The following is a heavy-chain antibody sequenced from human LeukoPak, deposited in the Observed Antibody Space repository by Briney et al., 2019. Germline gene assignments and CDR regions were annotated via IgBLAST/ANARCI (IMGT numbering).Heavy chain of an antibody. CDR2: IKQDGSEK. D-gene: IGHD4-17*01. V-gene: IGHV3-7*01. Sequence: GGSLRLSCAASGFTFTTYWMSWVRQAPGKGLEWVANIKQDGSEKYYVDSVKGRFTISRDNAKNSLYLQMNSLRAEDTAVYYCAREGPSVTPYYWGQGTLVTVSS. CDR3: AREGPSVTPYY. CDR1: GFTFTTYW. J-gene: IGHJ4*02.